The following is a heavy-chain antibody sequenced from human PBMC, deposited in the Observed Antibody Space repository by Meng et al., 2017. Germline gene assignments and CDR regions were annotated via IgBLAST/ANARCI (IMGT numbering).Heavy chain of an antibody. J-gene: IGHJ4*02. Sequence: VQSVGSGGGLVQPGGSLRLSCAASGFTCNSYWMHWVRQVPGKGLVWVSRISGDGSITNYADSVKGRFTISRDNAKNTLYLQMNSLRPEDTAVYYCLDEAPRSDYWGQGSLVTVSS. CDR3: LDEAPRSDY. CDR2: ISGDGSIT. D-gene: IGHD1-1*01. CDR1: GFTCNSYW. V-gene: IGHV3-74*01.